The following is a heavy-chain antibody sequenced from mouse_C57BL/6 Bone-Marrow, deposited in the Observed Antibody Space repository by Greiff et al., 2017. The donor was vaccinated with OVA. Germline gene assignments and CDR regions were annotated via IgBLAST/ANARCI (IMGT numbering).Heavy chain of an antibody. V-gene: IGHV1-64*01. CDR1: GYTFTSYW. D-gene: IGHD2-4*01. CDR2: IHPNSGST. Sequence: QVQLKQSGAELVKPGASVKLSCKASGYTFTSYWMHWVKQRPGQGLEWIGMIHPNSGSTNYNEKFKSKATLTVDKSSSTAYMQLSSLTSEDSAVYYCVDDYDGPYAMDYWGQGTSVTVSS. CDR3: VDDYDGPYAMDY. J-gene: IGHJ4*01.